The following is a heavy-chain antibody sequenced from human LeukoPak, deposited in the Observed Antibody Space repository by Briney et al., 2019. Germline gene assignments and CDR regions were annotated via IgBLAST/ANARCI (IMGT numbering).Heavy chain of an antibody. D-gene: IGHD3-22*01. Sequence: SETLSLTCTVSGGSISSYYWSWIRQPPGKGLEWIGYIYYSGSTNYNPSLKSRVTISVDTSKNQFSLKLSSVTAADTAVYYCARRYDSSGYYRGAIDYWGQGTLVTVSS. J-gene: IGHJ4*02. CDR1: GGSISSYY. CDR2: IYYSGST. CDR3: ARRYDSSGYYRGAIDY. V-gene: IGHV4-59*12.